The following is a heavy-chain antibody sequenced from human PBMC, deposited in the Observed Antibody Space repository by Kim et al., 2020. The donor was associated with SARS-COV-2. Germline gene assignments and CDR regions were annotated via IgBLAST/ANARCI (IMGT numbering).Heavy chain of an antibody. Sequence: SETLSLTCTVSGGSISSYYWSWIRQPAGKGLEWIGRIYTSGSTNYNPFLKSRVTMSVDTSKNQFSLKLSSVTAADTAVYYCARAMVRGVISSYYGMDVWGQGTTVTVSS. CDR3: ARAMVRGVISSYYGMDV. D-gene: IGHD3-10*01. CDR2: IYTSGST. CDR1: GGSISSYY. V-gene: IGHV4-4*07. J-gene: IGHJ6*02.